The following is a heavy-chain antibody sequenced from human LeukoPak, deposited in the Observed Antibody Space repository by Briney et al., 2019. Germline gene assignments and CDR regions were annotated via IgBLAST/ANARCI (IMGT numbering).Heavy chain of an antibody. Sequence: GGSLRLSCAASGFTFDDYAMHWVRQAPGKGLEWVSGISWNSNSIGYADSVKGRFTISRDNAKNSLYLQMNSLRAEDTALYYCAKDTGYDSSGDEGYFDYWGRGTLVTVSS. CDR1: GFTFDDYA. V-gene: IGHV3-9*01. CDR3: AKDTGYDSSGDEGYFDY. D-gene: IGHD3-22*01. J-gene: IGHJ4*02. CDR2: ISWNSNSI.